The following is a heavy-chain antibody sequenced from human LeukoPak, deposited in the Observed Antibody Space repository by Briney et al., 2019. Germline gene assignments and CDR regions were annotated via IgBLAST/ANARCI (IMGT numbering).Heavy chain of an antibody. CDR1: GGSISSGSYY. V-gene: IGHV4-61*02. D-gene: IGHD6-13*01. J-gene: IGHJ6*03. CDR3: ARHLLSSWPNYYYYYYMDV. Sequence: SETLSLTCTVSGGSISSGSYYWSWIRQPAGKGLEWIGRIFTSGSTNYNPSLKSRVTISMDTSKNQFSLNLSSVTAADTAVYYCARHLLSSWPNYYYYYYMDVWGKGTTVTISS. CDR2: IFTSGST.